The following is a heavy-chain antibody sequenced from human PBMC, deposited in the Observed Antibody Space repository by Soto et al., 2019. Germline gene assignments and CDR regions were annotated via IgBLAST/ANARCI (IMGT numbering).Heavy chain of an antibody. CDR3: ARSQGSSTSLEIYYYYYYGMDV. V-gene: IGHV1-69*01. D-gene: IGHD2-2*01. CDR1: GGTFSSYA. J-gene: IGHJ6*02. Sequence: QVQLVQSGAEVKKPRSSVKVSCKASGGTFSSYAISGVRQAPGQWLEWMGGIIPIPGTANYAQKFQGRVTITADESTSTAYMELSSLRSEDTAVYYCARSQGSSTSLEIYYYYYYGMDVWGQGTTVTVSS. CDR2: IIPIPGTA.